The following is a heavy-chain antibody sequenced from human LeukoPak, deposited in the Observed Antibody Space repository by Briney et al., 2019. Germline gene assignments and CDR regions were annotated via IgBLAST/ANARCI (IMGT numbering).Heavy chain of an antibody. CDR3: ARGGDYYDSSGHSNWFDP. CDR2: INHSGST. V-gene: IGHV4-34*01. CDR1: GGSFSGYY. J-gene: IGHJ5*02. D-gene: IGHD3-22*01. Sequence: PSETLSLTCAVYGGSFSGYYWSWIRQPPGKGLEWIGEINHSGSTNYNPSLKSRVTISVDTSKNQFSLKLSSVTAADTAVYYCARGGDYYDSSGHSNWFDPWAREPWSPSPQ.